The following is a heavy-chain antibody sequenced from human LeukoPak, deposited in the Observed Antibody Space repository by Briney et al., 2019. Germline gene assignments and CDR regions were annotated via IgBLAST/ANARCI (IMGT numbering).Heavy chain of an antibody. CDR3: ARALRRGIQNWDLRVWFDP. CDR2: IIPNSGTL. D-gene: IGHD3-10*01. CDR1: GGTFYIYD. V-gene: IGHV1-69*06. J-gene: IGHJ5*02. Sequence: ASVKVSCKASGGTFYIYDFTWVRQAPGQGLEWMGGIIPNSGTLKYAQKFQGRVTMTADTSTGTAYMELTSLRTEDTAVYYCARALRRGIQNWDLRVWFDPWGQGTLVTVSS.